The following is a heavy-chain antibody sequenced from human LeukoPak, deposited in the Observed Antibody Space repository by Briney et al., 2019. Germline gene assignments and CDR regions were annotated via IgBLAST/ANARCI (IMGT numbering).Heavy chain of an antibody. Sequence: PSETLSLTCTVSGASISSYYWSWIRQPPGKGLEWIGYIYYSGNTNYSPSLKSRVTISVDTSKNQFSLKLSSVTAADTAVYYCARGQRSYFRAIDDWGQGILVSVSS. CDR1: GASISSYY. D-gene: IGHD3-10*01. CDR2: IYYSGNT. J-gene: IGHJ4*02. V-gene: IGHV4-59*01. CDR3: ARGQRSYFRAIDD.